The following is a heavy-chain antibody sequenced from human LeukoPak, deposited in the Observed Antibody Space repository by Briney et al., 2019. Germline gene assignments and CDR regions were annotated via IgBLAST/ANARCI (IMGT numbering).Heavy chain of an antibody. J-gene: IGHJ3*02. CDR2: ISAYNGST. CDR3: ARDPRSRQPSYDASDI. CDR1: GYTFTSYG. Sequence: GASVKVSCKASGYTFTSYGISWVRQAPGQGLEWMGWISAYNGSTNYAQKVQGRVTMTTDTSTSTAYMELRSLRSDDTAVYYCARDPRSRQPSYDASDIWGQGTMVTVSS. V-gene: IGHV1-18*01. D-gene: IGHD1-1*01.